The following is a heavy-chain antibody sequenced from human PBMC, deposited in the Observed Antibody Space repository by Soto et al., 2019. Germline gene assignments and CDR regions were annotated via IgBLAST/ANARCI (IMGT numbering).Heavy chain of an antibody. CDR2: IDPADSET. J-gene: IGHJ6*02. CDR1: GYSFITYW. D-gene: IGHD5-12*01. CDR3: ARLGQGGYVQGMDV. V-gene: IGHV5-51*01. Sequence: PGESLKISCKGSGYSFITYWIAWVRQKPGKGLEWMGIIDPADSETKYSPSFQGQVTISADKSIKTAYLQWSSLKASGTAMYYCARLGQGGYVQGMDVWGQGTTVTVSS.